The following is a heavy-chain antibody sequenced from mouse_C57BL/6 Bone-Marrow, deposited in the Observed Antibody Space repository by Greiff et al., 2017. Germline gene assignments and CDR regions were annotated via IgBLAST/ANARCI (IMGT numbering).Heavy chain of an antibody. CDR2: INPNNGGT. CDR1: GYTFTDYN. CDR3: ARRIITTLDY. D-gene: IGHD1-1*01. V-gene: IGHV1-18*01. J-gene: IGHJ2*01. Sequence: EVQLQQSGPELVKPGASVKIPCKASGYTFTDYNMDWVKQSHGKSLEWIGDINPNNGGTIYNQKFKGKATLTVDKSSSTAYMELRSLTSEYTAVYYCARRIITTLDYWGQGTTLTVPS.